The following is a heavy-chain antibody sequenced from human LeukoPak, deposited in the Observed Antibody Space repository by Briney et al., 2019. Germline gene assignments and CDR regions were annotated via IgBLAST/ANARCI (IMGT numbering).Heavy chain of an antibody. CDR1: GYSFTNYW. J-gene: IGHJ4*02. D-gene: IGHD3-10*01. CDR2: IYPGDSDS. CDR3: ARPKGLYYYGSGSFSFDY. Sequence: GESLKISCKGSGYSFTNYWIGWVRQMPGKGLEWMGIIYPGDSDSRYSPSFQGQVTISADKSISTAYLQWSSLKASDTAIYYCARPKGLYYYGSGSFSFDYWGQGTLVTVSS. V-gene: IGHV5-51*01.